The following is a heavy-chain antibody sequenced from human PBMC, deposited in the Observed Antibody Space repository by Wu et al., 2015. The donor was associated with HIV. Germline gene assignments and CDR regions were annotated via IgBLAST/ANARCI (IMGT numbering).Heavy chain of an antibody. J-gene: IGHJ4*02. D-gene: IGHD1-7*01. V-gene: IGHV1-69*12. Sequence: QVQLVQSGAEVKKPGSSMKVSCKASGGTFNTYGISWVRQAPGQGLEWMGGIIPVFGIADYAQRFQGRVTITADESTSTAYMELSSLRSEDTAVYYCASHETGTTSFDYWGQGTLVTVSS. CDR2: IIPVFGIA. CDR1: GGTFNTYG. CDR3: ASHETGTTSFDY.